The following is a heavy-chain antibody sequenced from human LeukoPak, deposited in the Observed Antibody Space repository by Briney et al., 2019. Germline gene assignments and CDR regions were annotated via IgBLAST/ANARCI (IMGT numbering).Heavy chain of an antibody. CDR3: ARGSLYCSSTSCYSFYYYYYGMDV. D-gene: IGHD2-2*02. CDR2: INHSGST. Sequence: SETLSLTCAVYGGSFSGYYWSWIRQPPGKGLEWIGEINHSGSTNYNPSLKSRVTISVDTSKNQFSLKLSSVTAADTAVYYCARGSLYCSSTSCYSFYYYYYGMDVWGQGTTVTVSS. CDR1: GGSFSGYY. V-gene: IGHV4-34*01. J-gene: IGHJ6*02.